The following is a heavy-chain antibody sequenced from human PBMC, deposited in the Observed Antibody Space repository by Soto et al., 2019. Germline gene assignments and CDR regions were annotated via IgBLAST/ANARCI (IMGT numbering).Heavy chain of an antibody. CDR3: ARDRILPGLRNLSHYYYMDV. J-gene: IGHJ6*03. V-gene: IGHV1-18*04. D-gene: IGHD3-9*01. CDR2: FSPYNGDT. CDR1: GYTFTSFG. Sequence: ASVKVSCKASGYTFTSFGISWVRQAPGQGLEWMGWFSPYNGDTNYAQKVQGRLSLTTDTSTSTAYMDLRSLRSDDTAVYYCARDRILPGLRNLSHYYYMDVWGKGTTVTVSS.